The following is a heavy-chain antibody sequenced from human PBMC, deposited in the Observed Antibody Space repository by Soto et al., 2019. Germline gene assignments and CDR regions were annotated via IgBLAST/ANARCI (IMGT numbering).Heavy chain of an antibody. Sequence: AAGFTVGNGWRRCISKNKGKGLEWVGRIKSKTDGGTTDYAAPVKGRFTISRDDSKNTLYLQMNSLKTEDTAVYYCTTVRKERYYYYYGMDVWGQGTTVTVSS. CDR1: GFTVGNGW. J-gene: IGHJ6*02. CDR2: IKSKTDGGTT. CDR3: TTVRKERYYYYYGMDV. V-gene: IGHV3-15*07.